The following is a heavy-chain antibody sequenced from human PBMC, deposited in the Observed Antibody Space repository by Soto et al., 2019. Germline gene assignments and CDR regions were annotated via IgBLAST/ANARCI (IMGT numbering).Heavy chain of an antibody. CDR1: GFTFDDYA. CDR2: ISGNSGNI. Sequence: SLRLSCAASGFTFDDYAMYWVRQTPGKGLEWVSGISGNSGNIGYADSVKGRFTISRDNAKNSLYLQMDSLRAEDSGLYYCARDQVPIGAFDICGQRTMVTVSS. V-gene: IGHV3-9*01. J-gene: IGHJ3*02. CDR3: ARDQVPIGAFDI.